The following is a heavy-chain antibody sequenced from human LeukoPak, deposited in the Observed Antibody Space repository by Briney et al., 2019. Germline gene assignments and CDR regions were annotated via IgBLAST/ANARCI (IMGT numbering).Heavy chain of an antibody. CDR1: AGSISIYY. Sequence: SETLSLTCTVSAGSISIYYWSWIRRPPGKGLEWIGSIYYTGSTNYNPSLESRVTMSVDTSKNQFSLKLSSLTAADTAVYFRARGPHYYSYYGLDVWGQGTTVTVSS. V-gene: IGHV4-59*01. CDR2: IYYTGST. J-gene: IGHJ6*02. CDR3: ARGPHYYSYYGLDV.